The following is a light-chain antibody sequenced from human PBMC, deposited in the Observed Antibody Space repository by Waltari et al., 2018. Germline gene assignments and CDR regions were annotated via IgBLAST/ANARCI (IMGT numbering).Light chain of an antibody. CDR1: SRYVGTYPR. V-gene: IGLV2-18*02. CDR3: SSYTTSGTLI. J-gene: IGLJ2*01. CDR2: EAI. Sequence: QSALTQPPSVSGSPGQSVTISCTGTSRYVGTYPRVSWYQQPPGTAPRLLIYEAIHRPSGVPDRFSGSKSGDTASLTISELQPEDEADYYCSSYTTSGTLIFGGGTTLTVL.